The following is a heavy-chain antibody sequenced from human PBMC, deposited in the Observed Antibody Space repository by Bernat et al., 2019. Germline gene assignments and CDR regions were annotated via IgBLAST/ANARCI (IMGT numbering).Heavy chain of an antibody. CDR1: GLTFSDSA. V-gene: IGHV3-73*02. CDR3: TSAKPRLDFYMDV. J-gene: IGHJ6*03. CDR2: IRSKANTYAT. Sequence: EVQLVESGGGLVQPGGSLKLSCAASGLTFSDSAMHWVRQASGKGLEWVGRIRSKANTYATEYAASVKGRFTISRDDSKNTAYLQMNSLTTEDTAVYHCTSAKPRLDFYMDVWGKGTTVAVSS.